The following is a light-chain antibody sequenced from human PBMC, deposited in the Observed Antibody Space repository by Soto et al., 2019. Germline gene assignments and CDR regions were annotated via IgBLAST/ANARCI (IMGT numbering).Light chain of an antibody. Sequence: DIVMTQSPLSLPVTPGEPASSSCRSSQSLLHSYGYNYLDWYLQKPGQPPQLLIYLNSNRSSGVPDRFSGSGSGTDFTLKISREEAEDVGVHYCMQALQTFGGGTKVEIK. V-gene: IGKV2-28*01. CDR2: LNS. CDR3: MQALQT. CDR1: QSLLHSYGYNY. J-gene: IGKJ4*01.